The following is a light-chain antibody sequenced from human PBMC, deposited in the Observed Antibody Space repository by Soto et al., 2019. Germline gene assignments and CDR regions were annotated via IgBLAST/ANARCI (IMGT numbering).Light chain of an antibody. Sequence: EIVFTQSPGTLSLSPGERATPSCRASQSVSSSYLAWYQQKPGQAPRLLIYGASSRATGIPDRFSGSGSGTDFTLTISRLEPEDFAVYYCQQYGSSPLTFGGGTKV. CDR2: GAS. CDR3: QQYGSSPLT. J-gene: IGKJ4*01. V-gene: IGKV3-20*01. CDR1: QSVSSSY.